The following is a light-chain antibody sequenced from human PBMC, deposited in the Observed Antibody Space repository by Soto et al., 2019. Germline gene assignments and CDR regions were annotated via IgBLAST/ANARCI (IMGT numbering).Light chain of an antibody. CDR3: QHYDDRLLT. Sequence: DIQMTQSPSSLSASVGDRVTITCQASQAISNSLNWYQRKPGKAPNLLIYDASILETGVPSRFSGGGSGTDFTFTISSLQPEDVATYYCQHYDDRLLTFGPGTKVDIQ. CDR2: DAS. V-gene: IGKV1-33*01. CDR1: QAISNS. J-gene: IGKJ3*01.